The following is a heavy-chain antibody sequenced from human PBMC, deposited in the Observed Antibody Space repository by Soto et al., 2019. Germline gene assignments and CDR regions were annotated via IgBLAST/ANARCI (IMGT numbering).Heavy chain of an antibody. CDR1: GFTFSSYG. V-gene: IGHV3-30*18. CDR2: ISYDGSNK. D-gene: IGHD4-17*01. CDR3: AKDPETYGDPRYYFDY. J-gene: IGHJ4*02. Sequence: PGGSLRLSCAASGFTFSSYGMHWVRQAPGKGLEWVAVISYDGSNKYYADSVKGRFTISRDNSKNTLYLQMNSLRAEDTAVYYCAKDPETYGDPRYYFDYWGQGTLVTVSS.